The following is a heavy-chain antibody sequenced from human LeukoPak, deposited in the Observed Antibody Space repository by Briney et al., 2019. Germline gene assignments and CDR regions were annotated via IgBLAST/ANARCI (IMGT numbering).Heavy chain of an antibody. CDR1: GYTFTSYG. CDR3: AREVDIAMVTRGGTWYFDL. CDR2: ISAHNGNT. V-gene: IGHV1-18*01. Sequence: GASVKVSCKASGYTFTSYGISWVRQAPGQGLEWMGWISAHNGNTNYAQKLQGRVTMTTDTSTSTAYMELRSLRSDDTAVYYCAREVDIAMVTRGGTWYFDLWGRGTLVTVSS. J-gene: IGHJ2*01. D-gene: IGHD5-18*01.